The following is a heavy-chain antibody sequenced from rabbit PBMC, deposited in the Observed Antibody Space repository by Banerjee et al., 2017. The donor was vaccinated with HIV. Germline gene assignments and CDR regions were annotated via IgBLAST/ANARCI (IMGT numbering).Heavy chain of an antibody. V-gene: IGHV1S45*01. J-gene: IGHJ4*01. CDR2: INAGSADST. Sequence: QEQLEESGGGLVKPEGSLTLTCKASGFSFSNKYVMCWVRQAPGKGLEWIACINAGSADSTCYATWAKGRFTISKTSSTTVTLQMTSLTAADTATYFCARDYVGDSYSAFDLWGPGTLAPS. CDR3: ARDYVGDSYSAFDL. CDR1: GFSFSNKYV. D-gene: IGHD8-1*01.